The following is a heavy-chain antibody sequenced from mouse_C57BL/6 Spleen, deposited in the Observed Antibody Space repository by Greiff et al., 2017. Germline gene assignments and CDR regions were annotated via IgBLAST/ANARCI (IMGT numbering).Heavy chain of an antibody. D-gene: IGHD1-1*01. J-gene: IGHJ4*01. CDR1: GYTFTSYW. CDR2: IHPNSGST. Sequence: QVQLKQPGAELVKPGASVKLSCKASGYTFTSYWMHWVKQRPGQGLEWIGMIHPNSGSTNYNEKFKSKATLTVDKSSSTAYMQLSSLTSEDSAVYYCARGDGSSPGDYAMDYWGQGTSVTVSS. V-gene: IGHV1-64*01. CDR3: ARGDGSSPGDYAMDY.